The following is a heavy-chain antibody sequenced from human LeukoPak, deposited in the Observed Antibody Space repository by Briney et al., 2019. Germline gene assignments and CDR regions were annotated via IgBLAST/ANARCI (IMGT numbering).Heavy chain of an antibody. J-gene: IGHJ5*02. CDR2: INPSGDFR. V-gene: IGHV1-46*01. CDR3: ARDYSGQWEQLTGWWIDP. Sequence: ASVKVSCKPSGYTFGTHWMHWVRQAPGQGLEWMAIINPSGDFRSYAQKFQGRVTVTRDMSARTVYMELSDLRPEDTALYYCARDYSGQWEQLTGWWIDPWGQGTLVIVSS. CDR1: GYTFGTHW. D-gene: IGHD1-26*01.